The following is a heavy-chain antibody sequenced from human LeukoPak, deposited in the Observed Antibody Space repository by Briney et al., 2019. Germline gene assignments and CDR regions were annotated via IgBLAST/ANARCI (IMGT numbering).Heavy chain of an antibody. Sequence: QPGGSLRLSCAASGFTFSSYEMNWVRQAPGKGLEWVSYISSSGTPIHYADSVKGRITISRDNAKNSLFLQMNSLRAEDTAVYYCAREKTACGGDCYDSWGQGTLVTVSS. J-gene: IGHJ4*02. CDR3: AREKTACGGDCYDS. V-gene: IGHV3-48*03. D-gene: IGHD2-21*01. CDR1: GFTFSSYE. CDR2: ISSSGTPI.